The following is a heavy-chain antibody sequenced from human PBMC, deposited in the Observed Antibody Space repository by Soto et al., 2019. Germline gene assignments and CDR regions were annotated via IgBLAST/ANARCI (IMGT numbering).Heavy chain of an antibody. CDR1: GFTFSSYA. CDR2: ISYDGSNK. J-gene: IGHJ4*02. V-gene: IGHV3-30-3*01. CDR3: ARAPYSSGWGGYFDY. D-gene: IGHD6-19*01. Sequence: VGSLRLSCAASGFTFSSYAMHWVRQAPGKGLEWVAVISYDGSNKYYADSVKGRFTISRDNSKNTLYLQMNSLRAEDTAVYYCARAPYSSGWGGYFDYWGQGTLVTVSS.